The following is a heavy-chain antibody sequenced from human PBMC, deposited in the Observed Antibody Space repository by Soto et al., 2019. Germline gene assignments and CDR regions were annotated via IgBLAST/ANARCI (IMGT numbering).Heavy chain of an antibody. V-gene: IGHV2-5*02. CDR1: GFSLSTSGVG. CDR2: IYWDDDK. Sequence: QITLKESGPTLVKPTQTLTLTCTFSGFSLSTSGVGVGWIRQPPGKALEWLALIYWDDDKRYSPSLKRRLTITKDTXXNXMXXTMTNMDHVDTATYCCAHSWYCSGGSCYYSNRFDPWGQGTLVTVSS. D-gene: IGHD2-15*01. CDR3: AHSWYCSGGSCYYSNRFDP. J-gene: IGHJ5*02.